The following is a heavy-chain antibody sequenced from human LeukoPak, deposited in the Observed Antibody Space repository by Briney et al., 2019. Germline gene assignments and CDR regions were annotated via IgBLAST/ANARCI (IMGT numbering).Heavy chain of an antibody. D-gene: IGHD1-1*01. Sequence: ASVKVSCKASGYTFTSYSMHGVRQAPGQGREWMGWINPNSGGTNYAQKLHGRVTMTRHTSISTAYMELSRLRSDDTAVYYCARDNNWNDAPSFDYWGQGTLVTVSS. V-gene: IGHV1-2*02. CDR3: ARDNNWNDAPSFDY. CDR1: GYTFTSYS. CDR2: INPNSGGT. J-gene: IGHJ4*02.